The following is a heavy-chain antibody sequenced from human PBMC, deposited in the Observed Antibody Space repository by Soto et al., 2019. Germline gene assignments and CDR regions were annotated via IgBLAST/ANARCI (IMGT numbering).Heavy chain of an antibody. CDR2: ISAHNGNT. CDR3: ARGRYGDY. CDR1: GYTFTSYG. J-gene: IGHJ4*02. Sequence: QVHLVQSGAEVKKPGASVKVSCKGSGYTFTSYGITWVRQAPGQGLEWMGWISAHNGNTDHAQKLQGRVTVTRDTSTGTAYMELRSLRSDDTAVYYCARGRYGDYWGQGALVTVSS. V-gene: IGHV1-18*01. D-gene: IGHD1-1*01.